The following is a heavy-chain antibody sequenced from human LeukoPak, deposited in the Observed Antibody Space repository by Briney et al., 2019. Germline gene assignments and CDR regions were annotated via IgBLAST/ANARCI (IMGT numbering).Heavy chain of an antibody. CDR2: ISAYNGNT. V-gene: IGHV1-18*01. Sequence: ASVKVSCEASGYTFTSYAMNWVRQAPGQGLEWMGWISAYNGNTNYAQKLQGRVTMTTDTSTSTAYMELRSLRSDDTAVYYCARYCSSTSCHFDYWGQGTLVTVSS. CDR1: GYTFTSYA. J-gene: IGHJ4*02. CDR3: ARYCSSTSCHFDY. D-gene: IGHD2-2*01.